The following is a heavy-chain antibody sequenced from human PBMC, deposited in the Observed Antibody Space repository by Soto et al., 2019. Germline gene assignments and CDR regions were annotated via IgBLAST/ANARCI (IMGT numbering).Heavy chain of an antibody. V-gene: IGHV3-23*01. CDR3: AKELQLGYCSSTSCYWGGYDY. CDR1: GFTFSSYA. Sequence: GGSLRLSCAASGFTFSSYAMSWVRQAPGKGLEWVSAISGSGGSTYYADSVKGRFTISRDNSKNTLYLQMNSLRAEDTAVYYCAKELQLGYCSSTSCYWGGYDYWGQGTLVTVSS. D-gene: IGHD2-2*01. CDR2: ISGSGGST. J-gene: IGHJ4*02.